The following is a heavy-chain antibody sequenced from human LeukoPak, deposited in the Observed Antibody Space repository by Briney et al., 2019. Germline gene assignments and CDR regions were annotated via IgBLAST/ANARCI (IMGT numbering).Heavy chain of an antibody. CDR1: GYTFTNYD. D-gene: IGHD6-13*01. Sequence: GASVKVSCKASGYTFTNYDIHWVRQATGQGLEWMGWMNPYSANTGYAQTFQGRITITRNTSISTAYMEPSNLKSEDTAVYYCARTQQLVLRSPLDPWGQGTLVTVSS. CDR3: ARTQQLVLRSPLDP. J-gene: IGHJ5*02. CDR2: MNPYSANT. V-gene: IGHV1-8*03.